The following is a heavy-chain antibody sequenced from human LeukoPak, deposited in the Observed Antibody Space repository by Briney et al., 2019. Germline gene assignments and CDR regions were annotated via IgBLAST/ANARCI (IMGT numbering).Heavy chain of an antibody. CDR2: INSDGINT. J-gene: IGHJ5*02. D-gene: IGHD3-22*01. V-gene: IGHV3-74*01. CDR1: GIIFSNYW. CDR3: ARDLGQYYDTSDNWFDP. Sequence: GGSLRLSCAASGIIFSNYWMHWVRQAPGKGLVWVSRINSDGINTSYADSVKGRFTISRDNAKNTLNLQMNSLRAEDTAVYYCARDLGQYYDTSDNWFDPWGQGTLVTVSS.